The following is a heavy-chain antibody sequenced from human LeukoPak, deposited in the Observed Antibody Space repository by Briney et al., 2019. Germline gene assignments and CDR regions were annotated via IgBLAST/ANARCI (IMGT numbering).Heavy chain of an antibody. CDR3: ARSLSTARIDY. J-gene: IGHJ4*02. Sequence: PSETLSLTCAVSGYSIISGRYWGWIRQPPGKGLEWIGSVLHSGSTYYNPSLKSRVTISVDTSKNHFSLNLRSVTAADTAAYYCARSLSTARIDYWGQGSLVTVSS. V-gene: IGHV4-38-2*01. CDR2: VLHSGST. D-gene: IGHD2-2*01. CDR1: GYSIISGRY.